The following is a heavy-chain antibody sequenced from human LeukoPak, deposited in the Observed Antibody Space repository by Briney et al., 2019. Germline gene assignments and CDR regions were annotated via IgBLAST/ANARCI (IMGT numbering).Heavy chain of an antibody. CDR1: GYTFTSYD. D-gene: IGHD6-13*01. J-gene: IGHJ6*02. V-gene: IGHV1-8*01. Sequence: GASVKVSCKASGYTFTSYDINWVRQATGQGLEWMGWMNPNSGNTGYAQKFQGRVTMTRNTSIGTAYMELSSLRSEDTAVYYCARGLAAAGKDYYYYGMDVWGQGTTVTVSS. CDR3: ARGLAAAGKDYYYYGMDV. CDR2: MNPNSGNT.